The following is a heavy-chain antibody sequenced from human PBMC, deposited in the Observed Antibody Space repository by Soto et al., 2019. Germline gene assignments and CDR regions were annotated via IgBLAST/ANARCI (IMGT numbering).Heavy chain of an antibody. CDR1: GFTFSSYW. Sequence: PGGSLRLSCAASGFTFSSYWMHWVRQAPGEGLVWVSRINSDGSSTSYADSVKGRFTISRDNAKNTLYLQMNSLRAEDTAVYYCARDPFSPPYYYDSSGPGWFDPWGQGTLVTVSS. CDR3: ARDPFSPPYYYDSSGPGWFDP. V-gene: IGHV3-74*01. D-gene: IGHD3-22*01. CDR2: INSDGSST. J-gene: IGHJ5*02.